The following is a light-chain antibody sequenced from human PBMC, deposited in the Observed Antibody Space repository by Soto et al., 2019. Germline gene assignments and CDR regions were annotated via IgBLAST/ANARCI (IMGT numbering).Light chain of an antibody. Sequence: QSALTQPRSVSGSPGQSVTISCAGTSNDVGAYNYVSWYQQHPGKAPKLIIYAVIKRPSGVPDRFSGSKSGTSASLAITGLQAEDEADYYCQSYDSSLSGSVFGGGTQLTVL. V-gene: IGLV2-11*01. CDR2: AVI. CDR1: SNDVGAYNY. CDR3: QSYDSSLSGSV. J-gene: IGLJ3*02.